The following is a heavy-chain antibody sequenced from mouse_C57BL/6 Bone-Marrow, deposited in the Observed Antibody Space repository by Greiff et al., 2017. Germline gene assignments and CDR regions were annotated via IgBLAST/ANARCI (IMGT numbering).Heavy chain of an antibody. CDR1: GFTFSDYY. D-gene: IGHD2-3*01. Sequence: EVQLMESEGGLVQPGSSMKLSCTASGFTFSDYYMAWVRQVPEKGLEWVANINYDGSSTYYLDSLKSRFIISRDNAKNILYLQMSSLKSEDTATYYCARVYAQGYFDVWGTGTTVTVSS. V-gene: IGHV5-16*01. CDR2: INYDGSST. CDR3: ARVYAQGYFDV. J-gene: IGHJ1*03.